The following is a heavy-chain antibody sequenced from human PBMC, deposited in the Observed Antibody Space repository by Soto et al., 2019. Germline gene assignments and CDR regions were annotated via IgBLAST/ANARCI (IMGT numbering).Heavy chain of an antibody. V-gene: IGHV4-31*03. D-gene: IGHD1-26*01. CDR3: ARDIGGSYYNWFDP. CDR2: IYYSGST. J-gene: IGHJ5*02. Sequence: SETLSLTCTVSGGSISSGGYYWSWISQNPGKGLEWIGYIYYSGSTYYNPSLKSRVTISVDTSKNQFSLKLSSVTAADTAVYYCARDIGGSYYNWFDPWGQGTLVTVSS. CDR1: GGSISSGGYY.